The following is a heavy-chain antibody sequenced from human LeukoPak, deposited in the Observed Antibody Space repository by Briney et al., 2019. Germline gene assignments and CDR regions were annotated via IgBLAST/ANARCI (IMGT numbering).Heavy chain of an antibody. Sequence: SVKVSCKASGYTFTSYGISWVRQAPGQGLEWMGGIIPIFGTANYAQKFQGRVTITTDESTSTAYMELSSLRSEDTAVYYCATGGDGYNLFDYWGQGTLVTVSS. V-gene: IGHV1-69*05. CDR1: GYTFTSYG. D-gene: IGHD5-24*01. CDR3: ATGGDGYNLFDY. CDR2: IIPIFGTA. J-gene: IGHJ4*02.